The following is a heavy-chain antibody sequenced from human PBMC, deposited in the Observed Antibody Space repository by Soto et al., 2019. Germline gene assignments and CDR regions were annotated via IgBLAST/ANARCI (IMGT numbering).Heavy chain of an antibody. D-gene: IGHD2-2*01. J-gene: IGHJ4*02. CDR3: ARHSHQKEYQLPQDFDY. Sequence: QLQLQESGPGLVKPSETLSLTCTVSGGSISSSSYYWGWIRQPPGKGLEWIGSIYYSGSTYYNPSLKSRVTISVDTSKNQFSLKLSSVTAADTAVYYCARHSHQKEYQLPQDFDYWGQGTLVTVSS. CDR2: IYYSGST. V-gene: IGHV4-39*01. CDR1: GGSISSSSYY.